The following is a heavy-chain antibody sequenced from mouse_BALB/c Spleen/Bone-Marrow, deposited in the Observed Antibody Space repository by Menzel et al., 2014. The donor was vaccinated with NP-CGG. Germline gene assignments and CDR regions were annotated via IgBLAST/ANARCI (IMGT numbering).Heavy chain of an antibody. Sequence: VMLVESGPGLVAPSRSLSITCTVSGFSLTSYGVHWVRQPPGKGLEWLGVIWAGGSTNYNSALMSRLSISKDNSKSXVFLKMNSLQTDDTAMYYCARSTMITEGFAYWGQGTLVSVS. D-gene: IGHD2-4*01. CDR2: IWAGGST. V-gene: IGHV2-9*02. CDR1: GFSLTSYG. J-gene: IGHJ3*01. CDR3: ARSTMITEGFAY.